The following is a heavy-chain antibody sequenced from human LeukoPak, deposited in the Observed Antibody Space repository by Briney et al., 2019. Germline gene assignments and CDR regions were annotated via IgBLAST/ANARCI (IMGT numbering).Heavy chain of an antibody. V-gene: IGHV4-59*08. Sequence: PSETLSLTCTVSGGSISSYYRSWIRQPPGKGLEWIGYIYYSGSTNYNPSLKSRVTISVDTSKNQFSLKLSSVTAADTAVYYCARRSSSWSAYFDYWGQGTLVTVSS. CDR3: ARRSSSWSAYFDY. CDR1: GGSISSYY. J-gene: IGHJ4*02. D-gene: IGHD6-13*01. CDR2: IYYSGST.